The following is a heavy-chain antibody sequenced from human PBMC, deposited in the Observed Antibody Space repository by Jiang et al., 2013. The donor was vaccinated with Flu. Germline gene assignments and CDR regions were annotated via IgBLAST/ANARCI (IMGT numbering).Heavy chain of an antibody. CDR2: INPNSGGT. V-gene: IGHV1-2*02. D-gene: IGHD6-19*01. CDR3: WFQWLVRDDAFDI. Sequence: VQLVESGAEVKKPGASVKVSCKASGYTFTGYYMHWVRQAPGQGLEWMGWINPNSGGTNYAQKFQGRVTMTRDTSISTAYMELSRLRSDDTAVYYCWFQWLVRDDAFDIWGQGTMVTVSS. CDR1: GYTFTGYY. J-gene: IGHJ3*02.